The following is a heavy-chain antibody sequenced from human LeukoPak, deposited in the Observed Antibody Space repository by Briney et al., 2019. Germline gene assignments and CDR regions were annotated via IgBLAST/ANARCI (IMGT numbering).Heavy chain of an antibody. CDR2: ISSSGSTI. D-gene: IGHD2-2*01. J-gene: IGHJ3*02. CDR3: ARSIPIVVVPAAAHPSAFDI. Sequence: GGSLRLSCAASGFTFSDYDMSWIRQAPGKGLEWVSYISSSGSTIYYADSVKGRFTISRDNAKNSLYLQMNSLRAEDTAVYYCARSIPIVVVPAAAHPSAFDIWGQGTMVTVSS. V-gene: IGHV3-11*04. CDR1: GFTFSDYD.